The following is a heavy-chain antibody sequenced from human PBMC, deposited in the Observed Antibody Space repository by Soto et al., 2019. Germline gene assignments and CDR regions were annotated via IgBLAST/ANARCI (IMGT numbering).Heavy chain of an antibody. Sequence: GESLKISCKGSGYSFTSYWIGWVRQMPGKGLEWMGIIYPGDSDTRYSPSFQGQVTISADKSISTAYLQWSSLKASDTAMYYCATLGYCSGTSCQSYYYGMDVWGQGTTVTVSS. CDR3: ATLGYCSGTSCQSYYYGMDV. V-gene: IGHV5-51*01. CDR1: GYSFTSYW. J-gene: IGHJ6*02. CDR2: IYPGDSDT. D-gene: IGHD2-2*01.